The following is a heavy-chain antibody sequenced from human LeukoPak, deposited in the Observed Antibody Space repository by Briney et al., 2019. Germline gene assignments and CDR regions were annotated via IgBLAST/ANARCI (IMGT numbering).Heavy chain of an antibody. V-gene: IGHV4-59*08. J-gene: IGHJ5*02. CDR3: ARHEGDTSGSYMYNWFDP. D-gene: IGHD3-22*01. CDR1: GGSISSYY. CDR2: IYDSECS. Sequence: SETLSLTCTVSGGSISSYYWSWVRQPPGKGLEWIGYIYDSECSNFIPSLKSRLTISVDTSKNQFSLKLSSVTAADTAVYYCARHEGDTSGSYMYNWFDPWGQGTLVTVSS.